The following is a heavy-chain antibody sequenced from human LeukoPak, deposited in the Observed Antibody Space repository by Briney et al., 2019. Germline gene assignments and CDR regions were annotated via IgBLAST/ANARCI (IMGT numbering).Heavy chain of an antibody. CDR2: IYPGDSDT. Sequence: GESLKISCKGSGYSFTGYWIGWVRQMPGKGLEWMGIIYPGDSDTRYSPSFQGQVTISADKSISTAYLQWSSLKASDTAMYYCARRAEIFGGGYYYYMDVWGKGTTVTVSS. CDR1: GYSFTGYW. D-gene: IGHD3-3*01. CDR3: ARRAEIFGGGYYYYMDV. V-gene: IGHV5-51*01. J-gene: IGHJ6*03.